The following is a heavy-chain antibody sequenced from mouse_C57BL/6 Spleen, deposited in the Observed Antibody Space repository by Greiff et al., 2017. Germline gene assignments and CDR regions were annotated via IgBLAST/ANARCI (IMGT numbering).Heavy chain of an antibody. CDR3: ARSGGNYSFYYAMDY. CDR1: GFSLTSYA. D-gene: IGHD2-1*01. Sequence: VHLVESGPGLVAPSQSLSITCTVSGFSLTSYAISWVRPPPGKGLEWLGVIWTGGGTNYNSALKSRLSISKDNSKSQVFLKMNSLQTDDTARYYCARSGGNYSFYYAMDYWGQGTSVTVSS. V-gene: IGHV2-9-1*01. CDR2: IWTGGGT. J-gene: IGHJ4*01.